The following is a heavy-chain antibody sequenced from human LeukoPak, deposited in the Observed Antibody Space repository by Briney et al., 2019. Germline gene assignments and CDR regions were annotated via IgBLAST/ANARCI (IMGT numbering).Heavy chain of an antibody. J-gene: IGHJ5*02. V-gene: IGHV3-21*01. D-gene: IGHD1-20*01. Sequence: GGSLRLSCVASGFTFSSYSMSWVRQAPGSGLEWVSSISTSSSYYAESVKGRFAISRDDAKNSLYLQMNSLRAEDTAVYYCARDLITGTRGWFDPWGQGTLVTVSS. CDR2: ISTSSS. CDR1: GFTFSSYS. CDR3: ARDLITGTRGWFDP.